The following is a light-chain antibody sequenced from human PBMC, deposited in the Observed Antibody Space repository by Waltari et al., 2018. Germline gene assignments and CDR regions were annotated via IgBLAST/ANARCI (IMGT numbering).Light chain of an antibody. V-gene: IGKV4-1*01. CDR3: QQFYTTPPMFT. J-gene: IGKJ2*01. Sequence: DIVMTQSPDFLAVSLGERATINCKSSQNVLYGSDNKNYLAWFQQKPGQPPKLLIYLTSTRASGVPDRFSGSGSGTDFTLTISSLQAEDVAVYYCQQFYTTPPMFTFGQGTKVEIK. CDR1: QNVLYGSDNKNY. CDR2: LTS.